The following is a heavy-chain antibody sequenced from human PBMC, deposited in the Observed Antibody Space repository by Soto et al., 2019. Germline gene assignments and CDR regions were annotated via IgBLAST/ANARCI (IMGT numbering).Heavy chain of an antibody. CDR1: GFTFSSHA. CDR2: ISGSGGDT. J-gene: IGHJ3*02. CDR3: VKGGYYDSSGYYYPLPYDAFDI. D-gene: IGHD3-22*01. Sequence: EVQLVESGGGLVQPGGSLRVSCSASGFTFSSHAMHWVRQAPGKGLEYVSVISGSGGDTYYAASVKGRFTFSRDNSKNTLYLQMSSLRAEDTAVYYCVKGGYYDSSGYYYPLPYDAFDIWGQGTMVTVSS. V-gene: IGHV3-64D*06.